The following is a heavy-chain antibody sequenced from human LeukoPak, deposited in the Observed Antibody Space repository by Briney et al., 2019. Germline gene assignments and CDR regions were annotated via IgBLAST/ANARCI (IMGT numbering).Heavy chain of an antibody. J-gene: IGHJ4*02. CDR1: GFTFSNYV. D-gene: IGHD1-26*01. V-gene: IGHV3-23*01. CDR3: ARATRWVGATSDY. Sequence: PGGSLRLSCAASGFTFSNYVMSWVRQAPGKGPEWVISGSGGSTVYADSVKGRFTISRDNSKNTLYLQMNSLRAEDTALYYCARATRWVGATSDYWGQGTLVTVSS. CDR2: ISGSGGST.